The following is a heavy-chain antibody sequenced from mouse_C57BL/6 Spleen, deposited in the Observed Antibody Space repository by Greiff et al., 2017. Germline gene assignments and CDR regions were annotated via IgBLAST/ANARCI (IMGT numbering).Heavy chain of an antibody. D-gene: IGHD1-1*01. CDR3: AFITTVVANDG. Sequence: VQLQQPGAELVKPGASVKLSCKASGYTFTSYWMHWVKQRPGQGLEWIGMIHPNSGSTNYNEKFKSKATLTVDKSSSTAYMQLISLTSEDSAVYYCAFITTVVANDGWGKGTTLTVSS. CDR2: IHPNSGST. J-gene: IGHJ2*01. V-gene: IGHV1-64*01. CDR1: GYTFTSYW.